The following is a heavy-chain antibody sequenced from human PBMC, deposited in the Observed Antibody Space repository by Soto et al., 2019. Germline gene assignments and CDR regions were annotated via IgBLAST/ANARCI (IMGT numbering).Heavy chain of an antibody. D-gene: IGHD3-16*02. CDR3: ARGGGFWGSYRDDAFDI. CDR1: GFTFSSYD. J-gene: IGHJ3*02. CDR2: IGTAGDT. Sequence: PGGSLRLSCAASGFTFSSYDMHWVRQATGKGLEWVSGIGTAGDTYYPGSVKGRFTISRENAKNSLYLQMNSLRAGDTAVFYCARGGGFWGSYRDDAFDIWGQGTMVTVSS. V-gene: IGHV3-13*01.